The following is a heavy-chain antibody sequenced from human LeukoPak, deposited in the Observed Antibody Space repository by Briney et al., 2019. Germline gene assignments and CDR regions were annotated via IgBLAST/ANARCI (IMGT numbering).Heavy chain of an antibody. V-gene: IGHV3-30*04. CDR2: ISYDGSNK. Sequence: GGSLRLSCAASGFTFSSYAMHWVRQAPGKGLEWVAVISYDGSNKYYADSVKGRFTISRDNSKNTLYLQMNSLRAEDTAVYYCARESIAVATRIFDYWGQGTLVTVSS. CDR1: GFTFSSYA. CDR3: ARESIAVATRIFDY. D-gene: IGHD6-19*01. J-gene: IGHJ4*02.